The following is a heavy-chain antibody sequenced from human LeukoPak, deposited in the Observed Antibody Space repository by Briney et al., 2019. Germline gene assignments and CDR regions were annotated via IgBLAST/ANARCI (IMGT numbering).Heavy chain of an antibody. Sequence: ASMKVSCKASGGTFSSYAISWVRQAPGQGLEWMGGIIPIFGTANYAQKFQGRVTITADESTSTAYMELSSLRSEDTAVYYCARGSYTLGYQPYWGQGTLVTVSS. CDR1: GGTFSSYA. CDR2: IIPIFGTA. CDR3: ARGSYTLGYQPY. J-gene: IGHJ4*02. V-gene: IGHV1-69*01. D-gene: IGHD7-27*01.